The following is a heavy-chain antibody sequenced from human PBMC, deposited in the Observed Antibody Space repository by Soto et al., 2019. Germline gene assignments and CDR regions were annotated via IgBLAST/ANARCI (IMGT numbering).Heavy chain of an antibody. V-gene: IGHV4-34*01. CDR2: INHSGST. CDR1: GGSFSGYY. Sequence: PSETLSLTCAVYGGSFSGYYWSWIRQPPGKGLEWIGEINHSGSTNYNPSLKSRVTISVDTSKNQFSLKLSSVTAADTAVYYCARFAIYEGDYDSSEGWDWFDPWGQGTLVTVSS. D-gene: IGHD3-22*01. CDR3: ARFAIYEGDYDSSEGWDWFDP. J-gene: IGHJ5*02.